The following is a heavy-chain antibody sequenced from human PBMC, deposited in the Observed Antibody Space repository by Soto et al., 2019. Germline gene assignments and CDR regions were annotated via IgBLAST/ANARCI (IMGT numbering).Heavy chain of an antibody. D-gene: IGHD6-6*01. J-gene: IGHJ5*02. CDR2: IYYSGST. V-gene: IGHV4-30-4*01. CDR3: ARERPDGARLDP. CDR1: GGSISSGDYY. Sequence: SETLSLTCTVSGGSISSGDYYWSWIRQPPGKGLEWIGYIYYSGSTYYNPSLKSRVTISVDTSKNQFSLKLSSVTAADTAVYYCARERPDGARLDPWGQGTRVTVSS.